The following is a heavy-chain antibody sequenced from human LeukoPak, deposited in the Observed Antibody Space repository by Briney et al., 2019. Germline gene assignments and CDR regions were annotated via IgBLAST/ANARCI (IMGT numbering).Heavy chain of an antibody. CDR3: ARVVGNYYYGMDV. D-gene: IGHD2-15*01. CDR1: GGSINNYY. V-gene: IGHV4-59*01. Sequence: KPSETLSLTCTVSGGSINNYYWSWVRQPPGKGLEWIGYIYYSGSTNYNPSLKSRVTISVDTSKNQFSLKLSSVTAADTAVYYCARVVGNYYYGMDVWGQGTTVTVSS. J-gene: IGHJ6*02. CDR2: IYYSGST.